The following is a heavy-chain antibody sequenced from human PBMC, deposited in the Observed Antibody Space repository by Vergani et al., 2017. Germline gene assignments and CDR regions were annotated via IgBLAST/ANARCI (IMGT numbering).Heavy chain of an antibody. V-gene: IGHV3-48*04. J-gene: IGHJ6*02. CDR2: ITSGTGTI. CDR3: ARTREWMRSNNGPPDCVFALDV. Sequence: EVQLVESGGGLVQPGGSLRLSCAASGFTFSAYNMNWVRQAPGKGLEWVSYITSGTGTIYYADSIKGRFTISRDNAKRAVFLQMNSLRAEDTAVYYCARTREWMRSNNGPPDCVFALDVWGQGTTVIVSS. D-gene: IGHD2-21*02. CDR1: GFTFSAYN.